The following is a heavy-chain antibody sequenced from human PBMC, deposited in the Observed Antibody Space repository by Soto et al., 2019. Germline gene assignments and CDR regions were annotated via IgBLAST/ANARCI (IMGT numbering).Heavy chain of an antibody. D-gene: IGHD3-9*01. J-gene: IGHJ4*02. CDR3: VRAHLRYFDWLLYPNHFDY. Sequence: QVQLVQSGAEVKKPGASVKVSCKASGYTFTSYGISWVRQAPGQGLEWMGWISAYNGNTNYAQKLQGRVTMTTDTSTSTAYMELRSLRSDDTAVYYCVRAHLRYFDWLLYPNHFDYWGQGTLVTVSS. V-gene: IGHV1-18*01. CDR2: ISAYNGNT. CDR1: GYTFTSYG.